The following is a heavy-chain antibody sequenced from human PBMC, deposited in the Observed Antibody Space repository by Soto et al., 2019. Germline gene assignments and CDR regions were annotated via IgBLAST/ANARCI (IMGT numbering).Heavy chain of an antibody. V-gene: IGHV3-33*03. J-gene: IGHJ4*02. Sequence: QEQLVESGGGVVQPGRSLRLSCAASGFVFSDSGMHWVRQAPGKGLEWVAVIWYDGSKKYYGDSVKGRFTISRDNPKNMLFLQMNGLRAEDSAIYYCATDRGEWGQGTLVTVSS. CDR1: GFVFSDSG. CDR2: IWYDGSKK. CDR3: ATDRGE. D-gene: IGHD3-16*01.